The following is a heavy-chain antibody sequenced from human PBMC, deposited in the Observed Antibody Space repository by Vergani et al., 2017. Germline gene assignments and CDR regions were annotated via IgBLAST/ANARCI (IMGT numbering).Heavy chain of an antibody. J-gene: IGHJ4*02. CDR1: GYTFTGYF. Sequence: QVRLMQSAAEVKKPGASVRVSCKASGYTFTGYFIHWVRQAPGQGLEWMVWINPNRGVTNYGQKFHGRVTMTSDTSTNTVYMELSRLKSDDTALYCCAKDRANSGAYPIDFWGPGTLVTVSS. V-gene: IGHV1-2*02. CDR3: AKDRANSGAYPIDF. D-gene: IGHD1-26*01. CDR2: INPNRGVT.